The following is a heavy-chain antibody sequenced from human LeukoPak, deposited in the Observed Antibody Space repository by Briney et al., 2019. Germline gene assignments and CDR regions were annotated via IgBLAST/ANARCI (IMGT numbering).Heavy chain of an antibody. D-gene: IGHD3-22*01. CDR3: XXXXXXXXXSGYYFGYFDY. J-gene: IGHJ4*02. CDR2: ISSSSSYI. V-gene: IGHV3-21*01. CDR1: GFTFNNYR. Sequence: GGSLRLSCAASGFTFNNYRMNWVRQAPGKGLEWVSSISSSSSYIYYADSVKGRFTISRDNAKNSLYLQMHSLRAEDTAVYYCXXXXXXXXXSGYYFGYFDYWGQGTLVTVSS.